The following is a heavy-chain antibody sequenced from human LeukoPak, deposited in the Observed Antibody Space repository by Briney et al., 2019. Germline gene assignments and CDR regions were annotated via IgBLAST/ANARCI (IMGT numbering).Heavy chain of an antibody. J-gene: IGHJ4*01. CDR3: ARGNGRTVMVDW. V-gene: IGHV3-49*03. CDR2: IRGKIYGGGP. D-gene: IGHD1-14*01. CDR1: GLTLSGFT. Sequence: PGGSLRVSCSASGLTLSGFTMSWFRQSAGQVLESVGFIRGKIYGGGPERAASVSARFTISRADSNSMAIVEMNTLQAYASSGCFCARGNGRTVMVDWWGHGTLVTVSS.